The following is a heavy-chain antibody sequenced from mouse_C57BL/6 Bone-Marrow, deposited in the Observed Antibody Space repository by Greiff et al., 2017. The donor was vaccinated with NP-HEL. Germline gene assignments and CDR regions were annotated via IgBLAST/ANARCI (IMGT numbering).Heavy chain of an antibody. CDR1: GYAFSSSW. V-gene: IGHV1-82*01. J-gene: IGHJ2*01. CDR2: IYPGDGDT. D-gene: IGHD1-1*01. CDR3: AREGYYGPFDC. Sequence: QVQLQQSGPELVKPGASVKISCKASGYAFSSSWMNWVKQRPGKGLEWIGRIYPGDGDTNYNGKFKGKATLTADKSSSTAYMQLSSLTSEDSAVYFCAREGYYGPFDCWGQGTTLTVSS.